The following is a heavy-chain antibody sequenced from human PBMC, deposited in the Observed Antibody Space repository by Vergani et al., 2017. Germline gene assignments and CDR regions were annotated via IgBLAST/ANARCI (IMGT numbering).Heavy chain of an antibody. CDR3: AREYCPYCTEGVCYGWESDP. V-gene: IGHV1-18*01. J-gene: IGHJ5*02. Sequence: QVQLVQSGAEVKKPGASVKVSCKASGYTFTSYGISWVRQAPGQGLEWMGWISAYNCNTQYAQKLQGRVTMTTDTSTSTAYMELRSLRSDDTAVYYCAREYCPYCTEGVCYGWESDPGGQGTLVTVSS. D-gene: IGHD2-8*01. CDR1: GYTFTSYG. CDR2: ISAYNCNT.